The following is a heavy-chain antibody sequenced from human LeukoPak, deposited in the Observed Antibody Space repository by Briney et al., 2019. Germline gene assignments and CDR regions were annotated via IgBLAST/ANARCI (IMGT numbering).Heavy chain of an antibody. D-gene: IGHD6-19*01. CDR2: ISAGSSNT. CDR1: GFIFASYG. CDR3: ARDAVQAGTPFYFDF. V-gene: IGHV3-48*01. J-gene: IGHJ4*02. Sequence: GGSLRLSCSASGFIFASYGMNWVRQAPGKGLQWVSYISAGSSNTFYADPVKGRFTISRDDADNSLHLQMNSLSAEDTAVYYCARDAVQAGTPFYFDFWGQGALVTVSS.